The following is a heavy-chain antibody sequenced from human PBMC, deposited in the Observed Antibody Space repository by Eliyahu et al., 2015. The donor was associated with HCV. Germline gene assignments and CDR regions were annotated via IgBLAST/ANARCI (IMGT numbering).Heavy chain of an antibody. D-gene: IGHD4-23*01. CDR2: IYTSGST. J-gene: IGHJ6*02. CDR3: ARDKVGGNPYYNYYYGMDV. Sequence: TCKVSGGSISSYYWSWIRQPAGKGLEWIGRIYTSGSTNYNPSLKSRVTMSVDTSKNQFSLKLSSVTAADTAVYYCARDKVGGNPYYNYYYGMDVWGQGTTVTVSS. V-gene: IGHV4-4*07. CDR1: GGSISSYY.